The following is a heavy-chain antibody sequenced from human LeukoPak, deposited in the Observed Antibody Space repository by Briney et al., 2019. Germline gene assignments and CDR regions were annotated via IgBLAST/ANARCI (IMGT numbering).Heavy chain of an antibody. CDR2: MYYRRSA. Sequence: SETLSLTCTVSGGSISSGGYYWSWIRQHPGKGLDWIGYMYYRRSAYYYTSLKTRVNISVETSTNRLSLKLSTVTAADTAVYYGARGRVRICRGAELWPGYFDLWGRGTLVTVSS. V-gene: IGHV4-31*03. J-gene: IGHJ2*01. D-gene: IGHD2-15*01. CDR3: ARGRVRICRGAELWPGYFDL. CDR1: GGSISSGGYY.